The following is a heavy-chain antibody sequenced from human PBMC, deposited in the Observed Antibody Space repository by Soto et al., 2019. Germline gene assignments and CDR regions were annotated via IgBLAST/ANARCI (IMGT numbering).Heavy chain of an antibody. CDR2: IYYSGST. CDR3: ASYSKRLGYCSSNSCYKWFDP. V-gene: IGHV4-31*03. J-gene: IGHJ5*02. D-gene: IGHD2-2*02. Sequence: SETLSLTCTVSGGSISSGGYYWSWIRQHPGKGLEWIGYIYYSGSTYYNPSLKSRVTISVDTSKNQFSLKLSSVTAADTAVYYCASYSKRLGYCSSNSCYKWFDPWGQGTLVTVSS. CDR1: GGSISSGGYY.